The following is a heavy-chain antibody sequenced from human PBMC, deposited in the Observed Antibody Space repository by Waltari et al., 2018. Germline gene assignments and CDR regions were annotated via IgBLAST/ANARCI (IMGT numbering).Heavy chain of an antibody. CDR1: GFTFSSYW. CDR3: AREGASSSLGFDYYYYGMDV. CDR2: IKQDGSEK. J-gene: IGHJ6*02. D-gene: IGHD6-13*01. Sequence: EVQLVESGGGLVQPGGSLRLSCAASGFTFSSYWMSWVRQAPGKGLEWVANIKQDGSEKDYGDAVKGRFTISRDNAKNSLYLQMNSLRAEDTAVYYCAREGASSSLGFDYYYYGMDVWGQGTTVTVSS. V-gene: IGHV3-7*04.